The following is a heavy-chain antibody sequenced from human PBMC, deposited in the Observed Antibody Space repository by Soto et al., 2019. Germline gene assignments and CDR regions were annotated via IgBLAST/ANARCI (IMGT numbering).Heavy chain of an antibody. Sequence: EVYLLQSGGGLVQPGGSLRLSCVASGFTFSNYPMTWVRQAPGRGLEWVSSVSASGITTHYTQSVKGRFTISRDNSNNPLSLQKNRMRAEDTAVYYCAEFRKNIVYYWGKGTLVTVSS. CDR3: AEFRKNIVYY. D-gene: IGHD2-15*01. CDR1: GFTFSNYP. CDR2: VSASGITT. V-gene: IGHV3-23*01. J-gene: IGHJ4*02.